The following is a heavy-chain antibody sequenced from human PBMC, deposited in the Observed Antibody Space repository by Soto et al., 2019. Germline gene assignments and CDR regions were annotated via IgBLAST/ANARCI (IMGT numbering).Heavy chain of an antibody. CDR3: ARRVGATPLNWFDP. J-gene: IGHJ5*02. Sequence: QLQLQESGPGLVKPSETLSLTCTVSGGSISSSSYYWGWIRQPPGKGLEWIGSIYYSGSTYYNPSLKSRVTISVDTSKNQFSLKLSSVTAADTAVYYCARRVGATPLNWFDPWGQGTLVTVSS. CDR2: IYYSGST. D-gene: IGHD3-16*01. CDR1: GGSISSSSYY. V-gene: IGHV4-39*01.